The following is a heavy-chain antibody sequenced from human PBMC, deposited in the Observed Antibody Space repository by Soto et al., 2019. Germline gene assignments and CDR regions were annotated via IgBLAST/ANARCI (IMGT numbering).Heavy chain of an antibody. V-gene: IGHV4-61*08. CDR1: GAPISSGDYY. D-gene: IGHD6-13*01. CDR2: IYYSGST. Sequence: SETLSLTCTVSGAPISSGDYYWSWIRQPPGKGLEWIGYIYYSGSTNYNPSLKSRVTISVDTSKNQFSLKLSSVTAADTAVYYCARGAFIAAAGTFWFDPWGQGTLVTVSS. J-gene: IGHJ5*02. CDR3: ARGAFIAAAGTFWFDP.